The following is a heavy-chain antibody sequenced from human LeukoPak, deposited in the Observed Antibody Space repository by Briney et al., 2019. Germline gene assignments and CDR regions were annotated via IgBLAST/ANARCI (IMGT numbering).Heavy chain of an antibody. CDR2: LSWNGGGI. V-gene: IGHV3-9*01. D-gene: IGHD3-22*01. Sequence: GGSLRLSCAASGFTFDDYAMHWVRQTPGKGLEWVSGLSWNGGGIGYADSVKGRFTIFRDNARNSLYLQMNSLRAEDTALYYCAKDRHYYDSSGGFDFWGQGTLVTVSS. CDR1: GFTFDDYA. CDR3: AKDRHYYDSSGGFDF. J-gene: IGHJ4*02.